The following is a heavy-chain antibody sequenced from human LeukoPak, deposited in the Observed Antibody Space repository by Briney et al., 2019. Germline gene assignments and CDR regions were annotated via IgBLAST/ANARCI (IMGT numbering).Heavy chain of an antibody. CDR3: AKRHYDFWSGYQNQMYYFDY. CDR1: GFTFSSYA. Sequence: GGSLRLSCAASGFTFSSYAMSWVRQAPEKGLEWVSSISGSGGTTYYADSVKGRFIISRDNSKNTLYLQMNSLRAEDTAVYYCAKRHYDFWSGYQNQMYYFDYWGQGALVTVSS. J-gene: IGHJ4*02. V-gene: IGHV3-23*01. D-gene: IGHD3-3*01. CDR2: ISGSGGTT.